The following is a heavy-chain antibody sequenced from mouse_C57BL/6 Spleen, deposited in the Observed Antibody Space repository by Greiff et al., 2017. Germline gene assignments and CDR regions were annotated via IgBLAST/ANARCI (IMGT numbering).Heavy chain of an antibody. CDR2: ISSGSSTI. V-gene: IGHV5-17*01. Sequence: EVMLVESGGGLVKPGGSLKLSCAASGFTFSDYGMHWVRQAPEKGLEWVAYISSGSSTIYYADTVKGRFTISRDNAKNTLFLQMTSLRSEDTAMYYCARANWDWYFEVWGTETTVTVSS. D-gene: IGHD4-1*01. CDR1: GFTFSDYG. J-gene: IGHJ1*03. CDR3: ARANWDWYFEV.